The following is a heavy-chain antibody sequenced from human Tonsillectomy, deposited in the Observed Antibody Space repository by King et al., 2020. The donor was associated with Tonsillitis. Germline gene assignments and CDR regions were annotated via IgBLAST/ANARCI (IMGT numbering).Heavy chain of an antibody. D-gene: IGHD3-10*01. J-gene: IGHJ5*02. CDR1: GGSISSRSYY. V-gene: IGHV4-39*07. Sequence: QLQESGPGLVKPSETLSLTCTVSGGSISSRSYYWGWIRQPPGKGLEWIGSIYYSGSTYYNPSLKSRVTISVDTSKNQFSLKLSSVTAADTAVYYCARRGSRDWFDPWGQGTLVTVSS. CDR2: IYYSGST. CDR3: ARRGSRDWFDP.